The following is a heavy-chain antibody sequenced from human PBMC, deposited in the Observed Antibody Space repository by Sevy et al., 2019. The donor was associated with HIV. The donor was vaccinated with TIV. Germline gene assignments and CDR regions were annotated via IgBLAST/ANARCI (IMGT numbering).Heavy chain of an antibody. CDR2: IYYSGST. V-gene: IGHV4-39*01. CDR1: GGSISSSSYY. CDR3: VAAAYDSSGYYYYAFDI. J-gene: IGHJ3*02. Sequence: SETLSLTCTVSGGSISSSSYYWGWIRQPPGKGLKWIGSIYYSGSTYYNPSLKSRVTISVDTSKNQFSLKLSSVTAADTAVYYCVAAAYDSSGYYYYAFDIWGQGTMATVS. D-gene: IGHD3-22*01.